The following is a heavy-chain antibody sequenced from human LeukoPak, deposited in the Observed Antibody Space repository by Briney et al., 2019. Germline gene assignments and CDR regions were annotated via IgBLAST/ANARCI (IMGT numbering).Heavy chain of an antibody. Sequence: GRSLRLSCAASEFIFSSYGMHWVRQAPGKGLEGVASLWYDGTNKYHADSVKGRFTISRDNSQSTLYLQMNSLRAEDAAVYYCARARNNYDSSGYSALDYWGQGTLVTVSS. CDR1: EFIFSSYG. CDR3: ARARNNYDSSGYSALDY. D-gene: IGHD3-22*01. J-gene: IGHJ4*02. V-gene: IGHV3-33*01. CDR2: LWYDGTNK.